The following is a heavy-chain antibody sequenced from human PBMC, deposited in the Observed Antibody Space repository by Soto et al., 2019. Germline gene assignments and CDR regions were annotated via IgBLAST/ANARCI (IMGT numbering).Heavy chain of an antibody. Sequence: EVQLVESGGGVVRPGGSLRLSCAASGSTFDDNGMSWVRQAPGKGLEWVSGINRNGGSTGYADSVKGRFTISRDNAKNSLYLQMNSLRAEYTALYYCARSVGATNWCDPWGQGTLVTVSS. CDR2: INRNGGST. CDR3: ARSVGATNWCDP. V-gene: IGHV3-20*04. J-gene: IGHJ5*02. CDR1: GSTFDDNG. D-gene: IGHD1-26*01.